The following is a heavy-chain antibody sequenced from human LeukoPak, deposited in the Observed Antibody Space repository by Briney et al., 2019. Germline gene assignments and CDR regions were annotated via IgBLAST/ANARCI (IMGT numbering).Heavy chain of an antibody. CDR2: LSGSGVNT. Sequence: GGSLRLSCAASGFTFNNYAMNRVRQAPGKGLEWVSALSGSGVNTYYADSMKGRFTISRDNSKNTLYLQMNSLRAEDTAVYYCAKDGGGWYSSGWYYFDYWGQGTLVTVSS. D-gene: IGHD6-19*01. V-gene: IGHV3-23*01. J-gene: IGHJ4*02. CDR3: AKDGGGWYSSGWYYFDY. CDR1: GFTFNNYA.